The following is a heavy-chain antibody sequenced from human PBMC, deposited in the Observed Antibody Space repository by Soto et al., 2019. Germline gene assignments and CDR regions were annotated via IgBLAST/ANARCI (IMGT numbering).Heavy chain of an antibody. CDR2: LSGSGGSK. D-gene: IGHD4-17*01. Sequence: EVQLLESGGGLVQPGGSLRLSCAASGFIFSRYPMNWVRQAPGKGLEWVAGLSGSGGSKSYADSVKGQFTISRDNPKNRVSLEMNSLRADDTAVYYCARESRGTTVTTFFDYWGQGTLVTVSS. J-gene: IGHJ4*02. V-gene: IGHV3-23*01. CDR1: GFIFSRYP. CDR3: ARESRGTTVTTFFDY.